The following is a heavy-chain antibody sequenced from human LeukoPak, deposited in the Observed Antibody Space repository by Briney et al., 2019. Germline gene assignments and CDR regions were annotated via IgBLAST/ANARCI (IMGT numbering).Heavy chain of an antibody. CDR2: ISSSGSTI. D-gene: IGHD5-12*01. V-gene: IGHV3-11*04. J-gene: IGHJ4*01. CDR3: ASIVATSSLGY. Sequence: GGSLRLSCAASGFTFSDYYMSWIRQAPGKGLEWISYISSSGSTIYYADSLKGRFTISRDNAKNSLYLQMKSLRAEDTAVYYCASIVATSSLGYSGPRSLVTVSS. CDR1: GFTFSDYY.